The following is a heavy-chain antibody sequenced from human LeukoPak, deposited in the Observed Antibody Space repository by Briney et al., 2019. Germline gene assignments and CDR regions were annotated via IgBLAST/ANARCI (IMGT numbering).Heavy chain of an antibody. Sequence: ASVKVSCKASGYTFTSYGISWVRQAPGQGLEWMGWISAYNGNTNYAQKLQGRVAMTTDTSTSTAYMELRSLRSDDTAVYYCARDECSSTSCYEGYYYYGMDVWGQGTTVTVSS. V-gene: IGHV1-18*01. J-gene: IGHJ6*02. CDR1: GYTFTSYG. CDR3: ARDECSSTSCYEGYYYYGMDV. CDR2: ISAYNGNT. D-gene: IGHD2-2*01.